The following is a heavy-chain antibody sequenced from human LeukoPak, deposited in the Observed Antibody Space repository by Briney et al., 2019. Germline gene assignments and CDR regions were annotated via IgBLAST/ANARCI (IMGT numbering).Heavy chain of an antibody. Sequence: GGSLRLSCSASGFTFGSYAMSWVRQAPGKGLEWVSTISSSAGNTYYADSVKGRFTISRDSSKNTLYVQMNSLRAEDTAVYYCAKRGHSSSSGAPDFDYWGQGTLVTVSS. D-gene: IGHD6-6*01. CDR2: ISSSAGNT. CDR3: AKRGHSSSSGAPDFDY. J-gene: IGHJ4*02. V-gene: IGHV3-23*01. CDR1: GFTFGSYA.